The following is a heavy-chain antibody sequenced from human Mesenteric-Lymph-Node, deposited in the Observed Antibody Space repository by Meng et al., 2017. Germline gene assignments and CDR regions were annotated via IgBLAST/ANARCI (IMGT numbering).Heavy chain of an antibody. Sequence: GESLKISCAASGFTFSSYAMSWVRQAPGKGLEWVSAISGSGGSTYYADSVKGRFTISRDNSKNTLYLQMSSLRAEDTALYYCAKGDFGDYSGSNYWGQGTLVTVSS. CDR2: ISGSGGST. V-gene: IGHV3-23*01. CDR1: GFTFSSYA. J-gene: IGHJ4*02. CDR3: AKGDFGDYSGSNY. D-gene: IGHD4-17*01.